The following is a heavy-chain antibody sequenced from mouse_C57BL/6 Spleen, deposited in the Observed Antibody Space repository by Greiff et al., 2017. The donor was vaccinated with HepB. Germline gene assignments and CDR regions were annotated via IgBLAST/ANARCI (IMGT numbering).Heavy chain of an antibody. V-gene: IGHV1-81*01. CDR3: AREEYYYGSSLVYYFDY. CDR2: IYPRSGNT. J-gene: IGHJ2*01. Sequence: VQLQQSGAELARPGASVKLSCKASGYTFTSYGISWVKQRTGQGLEWIGEIYPRSGNTYYNEKFKGKATLTADKSSSTAYMELRSLSSEDSAVYFCAREEYYYGSSLVYYFDYWGQGTTLTVSS. D-gene: IGHD1-1*01. CDR1: GYTFTSYG.